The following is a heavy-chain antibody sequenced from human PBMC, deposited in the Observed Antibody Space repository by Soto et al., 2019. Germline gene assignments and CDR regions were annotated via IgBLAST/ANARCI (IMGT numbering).Heavy chain of an antibody. V-gene: IGHV1-2*04. Sequence: ASVKFSCKASGYTFTGYDMHWVRQAPGQGLEWMGWINPNSGGTNYAQKFQGWVTMTRDTSISTAYMELSRLRSDDTAVYYCARVSPPEYYDSSGYYYFDYWGQGTLVTVSS. D-gene: IGHD3-22*01. CDR3: ARVSPPEYYDSSGYYYFDY. J-gene: IGHJ4*02. CDR1: GYTFTGYD. CDR2: INPNSGGT.